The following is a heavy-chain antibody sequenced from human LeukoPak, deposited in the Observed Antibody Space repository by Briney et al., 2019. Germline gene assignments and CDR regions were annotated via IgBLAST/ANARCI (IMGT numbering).Heavy chain of an antibody. J-gene: IGHJ4*02. CDR2: INHSGST. D-gene: IGHD3-10*01. Sequence: SETLSLNCAVYGGSFSGYYWSWIRQPPGKGLEWIGEINHSGSTNYNPSLKSRVTISVDTSKNQFSLKLSSVTAADTAVYYCARVVSDYYGSGKSTTYYFDYWGQGTLVTVSS. V-gene: IGHV4-34*01. CDR3: ARVVSDYYGSGKSTTYYFDY. CDR1: GGSFSGYY.